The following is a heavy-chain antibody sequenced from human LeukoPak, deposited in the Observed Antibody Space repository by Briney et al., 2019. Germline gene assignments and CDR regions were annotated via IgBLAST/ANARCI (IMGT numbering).Heavy chain of an antibody. V-gene: IGHV3-49*04. CDR3: TRDRSHDY. J-gene: IGHJ4*02. Sequence: GGSLRPSCTASGFTFGDYPITWVRQAPGKGLEWVGFIRNKTYGGTTEYAASVKGRFTISRDDSKSIAYLQMNSLKTEDTAVYYCTRDRSHDYWGPGTLVTVSP. CDR2: IRNKTYGGTT. D-gene: IGHD6-13*01. CDR1: GFTFGDYP.